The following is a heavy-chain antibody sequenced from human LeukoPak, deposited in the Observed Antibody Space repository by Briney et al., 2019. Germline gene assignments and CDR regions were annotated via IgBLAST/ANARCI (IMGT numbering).Heavy chain of an antibody. CDR3: TTDLMYYYDSGGEINY. D-gene: IGHD3-22*01. V-gene: IGHV3-15*01. J-gene: IGHJ4*02. CDR2: IKSKTDGGTA. Sequence: SGGSLRLSCAASGFPFNNAWMSWVRQTPGKGLEWVGRIKSKTDGGTADYAAPVKGRFTISRDDSKNTLYLQMNSLKIEDTAVYYCTTDLMYYYDSGGEINYWGQGTLVTVSS. CDR1: GFPFNNAW.